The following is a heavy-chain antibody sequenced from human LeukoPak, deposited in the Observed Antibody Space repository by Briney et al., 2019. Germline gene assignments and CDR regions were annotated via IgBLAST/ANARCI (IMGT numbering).Heavy chain of an antibody. CDR1: GFTFSSYA. J-gene: IGHJ4*02. CDR2: ISYDGSNK. D-gene: IGHD3-16*01. Sequence: GGSLRLSCAASGFTFSSYAMHWVRQAPGKGLEWVAVISYDGSNKYYADSVKGRFTISRDNSKNTLYLQMNSLRAEDTAVYYCANSGGDDYWGQGTLVTVSS. CDR3: ANSGGDDY. V-gene: IGHV3-30-3*01.